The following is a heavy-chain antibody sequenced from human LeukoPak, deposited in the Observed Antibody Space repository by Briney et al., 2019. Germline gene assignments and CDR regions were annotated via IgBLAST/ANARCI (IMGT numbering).Heavy chain of an antibody. CDR3: ARDRGSSWVFDY. CDR1: GFTFSSYA. D-gene: IGHD6-13*01. J-gene: IGHJ4*02. CDR2: ISYDGSNK. Sequence: GGSLRLSCAASGFTFSSYAMHWVRQAPGKGLEWVAVISYDGSNKYYADSVKGRFTISRDNSKNTLYLQMNSLRAEDTAVYYCARDRGSSWVFDYWGQGTLVTVSS. V-gene: IGHV3-30-3*01.